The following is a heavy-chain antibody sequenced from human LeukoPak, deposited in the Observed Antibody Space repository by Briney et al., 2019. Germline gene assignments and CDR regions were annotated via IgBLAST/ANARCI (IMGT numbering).Heavy chain of an antibody. CDR1: GYTLTELS. CDR3: ATVLSTYNWFDP. V-gene: IGHV1-24*01. CDR2: FDPEDGET. J-gene: IGHJ5*02. D-gene: IGHD2-15*01. Sequence: SVKVSCKVSGYTLTELSMHWVRQAPGKGLEWMGGFDPEDGETIYAQKFQGRVTMTEDTSTDTAYMELSSLRSEDTAVYYCATVLSTYNWFDPWGQGTLVTVSS.